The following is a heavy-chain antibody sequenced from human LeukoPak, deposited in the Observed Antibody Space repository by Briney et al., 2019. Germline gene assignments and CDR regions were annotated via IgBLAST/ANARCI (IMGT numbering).Heavy chain of an antibody. CDR2: IYGGGST. D-gene: IGHD6-19*01. CDR1: GLTVSSNF. Sequence: GSLRLSCAATGLTVSSNFMSWVRQAPGKGLEWVSVIYGGGSTYYADSVKGRFTISRDTPKNTLYLQMNSLRVEDTAVYYCASWPGGWYGEDSWGQGTLVTVSS. J-gene: IGHJ4*02. V-gene: IGHV3-53*01. CDR3: ASWPGGWYGEDS.